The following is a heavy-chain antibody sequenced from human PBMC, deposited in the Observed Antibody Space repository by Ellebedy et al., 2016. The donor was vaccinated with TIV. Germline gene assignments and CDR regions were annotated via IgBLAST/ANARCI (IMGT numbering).Heavy chain of an antibody. Sequence: ASVKVSXKASGYTFTSYYMHWVRQAPGQGLEWMGIINPSGGSTSYAQKFQGRVTMTRDTSTSTVYMELSSLRSEDTAVYYCARDPYDSSGVGNFDYWGQGTLVTVSS. CDR3: ARDPYDSSGVGNFDY. D-gene: IGHD3-22*01. V-gene: IGHV1-46*01. J-gene: IGHJ4*02. CDR2: INPSGGST. CDR1: GYTFTSYY.